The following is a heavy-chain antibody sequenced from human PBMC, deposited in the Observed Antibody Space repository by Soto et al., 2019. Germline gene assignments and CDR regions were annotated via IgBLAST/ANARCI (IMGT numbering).Heavy chain of an antibody. CDR1: GFTFSTYA. D-gene: IGHD2-15*01. CDR3: ARQIGSCRGGCCFFDY. CDR2: ISISGTDT. J-gene: IGHJ4*02. V-gene: IGHV3-23*01. Sequence: EVQLLESGGGLVQPGGSLRLSCAASGFTFSTYAMSWVRQAPGKGLEWVSAISISGTDTYYVDSVKGRFTLPRDNSNTALFLQMNSLRAEDTAVYYCARQIGSCRGGCCFFDYWGLGTLVTVSS.